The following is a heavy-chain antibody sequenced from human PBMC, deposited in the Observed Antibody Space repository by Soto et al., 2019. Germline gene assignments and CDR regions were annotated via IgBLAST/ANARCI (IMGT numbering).Heavy chain of an antibody. D-gene: IGHD1-7*01. Sequence: EVQLVESGGGLVQPGGPLNLPFEALGSPFGGNWMTWSGKPQGKGLVWVSRINSDGSSTSYADSVKGRFTISRDNAKNTLYLQMNSLRAEDTAVYYCARWELELYYGMDVWGQGTTVTVSS. CDR2: INSDGSST. J-gene: IGHJ6*02. CDR1: GSPFGGNW. CDR3: ARWELELYYGMDV. V-gene: IGHV3-74*01.